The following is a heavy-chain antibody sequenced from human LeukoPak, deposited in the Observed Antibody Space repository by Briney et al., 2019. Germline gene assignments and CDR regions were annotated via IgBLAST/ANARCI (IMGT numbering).Heavy chain of an antibody. CDR1: GYTFTGYY. Sequence: ASVKVSCKSSGYTFTGYYMHGVRQAPGQGLEGMGWINPNSGGTNYAQKFQGRVTMTRDTSISTAYMELSRLRSDDTAVYYCAKDLWWFGELFGIFDFWGQGTLVTVSS. V-gene: IGHV1-2*02. D-gene: IGHD3-10*01. J-gene: IGHJ4*02. CDR2: INPNSGGT. CDR3: AKDLWWFGELFGIFDF.